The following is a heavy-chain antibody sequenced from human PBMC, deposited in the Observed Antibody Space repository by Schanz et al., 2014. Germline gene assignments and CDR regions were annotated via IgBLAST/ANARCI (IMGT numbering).Heavy chain of an antibody. Sequence: QVQLVESGGGVVQPGGSLRLSCAASGFTFSSYSMHWVRQAPGKGLEWVAFIRYDGSSKYYADSVRGRFTISRDDSKNTLYLQMNSLRPDDTALYYCAKVHRTHSSDYVYWGQGTLVTVSS. J-gene: IGHJ4*02. CDR3: AKVHRTHSSDYVY. CDR1: GFTFSSYS. V-gene: IGHV3-30*02. CDR2: IRYDGSSK. D-gene: IGHD3-22*01.